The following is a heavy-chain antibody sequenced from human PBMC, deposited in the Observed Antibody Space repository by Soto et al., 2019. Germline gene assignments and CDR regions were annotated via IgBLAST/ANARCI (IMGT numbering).Heavy chain of an antibody. CDR2: ISWNDEQ. J-gene: IGHJ6*02. CDR1: GFSLTSGVVG. Sequence: SGPTLVNPTQTLTPTCTFSGFSLTSGVVGVGWIRQPPGEALEWLALISWNDEQYYNPSLRNRLTITRDTSKNQVALTMTNMDPVDTATYYCAHRLPGPSGYDVWGQGTTVTVSS. D-gene: IGHD6-13*01. V-gene: IGHV2-5*01. CDR3: AHRLPGPSGYDV.